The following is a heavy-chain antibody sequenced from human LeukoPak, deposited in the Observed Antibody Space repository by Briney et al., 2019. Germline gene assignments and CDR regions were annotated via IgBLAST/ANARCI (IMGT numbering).Heavy chain of an antibody. CDR2: IDYSGST. D-gene: IGHD3-10*01. Sequence: SETLYLIFTISCVSIRCYYHGWIRQPPGKGVEWIGYIDYSGSTNYNPSFKSRVTISGDTSNNQFSLKLSYVTAADTAVYYCARSLWFGDGHWLDPWGQGTPVTVSS. CDR1: CVSIRCYY. V-gene: IGHV4-59*01. CDR3: ARSLWFGDGHWLDP. J-gene: IGHJ5*02.